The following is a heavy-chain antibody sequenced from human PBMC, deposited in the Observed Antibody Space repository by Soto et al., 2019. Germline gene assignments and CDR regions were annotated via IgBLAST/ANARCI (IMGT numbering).Heavy chain of an antibody. Sequence: SETLSLTCTVSGGSISSYYWSWIRQPPGKGLEWIGYIYYSGTTNYNPSLKSRVTISVDTSKNQFSLKLTSVTAADTAVYYCARDKITGLFDYWGQGTLVTVSS. V-gene: IGHV4-59*12. CDR3: ARDKITGLFDY. J-gene: IGHJ4*02. D-gene: IGHD2-8*02. CDR2: IYYSGTT. CDR1: GGSISSYY.